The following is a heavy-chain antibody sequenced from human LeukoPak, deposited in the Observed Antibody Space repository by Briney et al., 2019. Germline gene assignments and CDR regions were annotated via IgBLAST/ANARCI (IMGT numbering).Heavy chain of an antibody. Sequence: SQTLSLTCTVSGGSISSGSYYWSWIRQPAGKGLEWIGRIYTSGSTNYNPSLKSRVTISVDTSKNQFSLKLSSVTAADTAVYYCARGRGYYYDFDVWGRGTTVTVSS. J-gene: IGHJ6*03. D-gene: IGHD3-10*01. CDR1: GGSISSGSYY. CDR3: ARGRGYYYDFDV. CDR2: IYTSGST. V-gene: IGHV4-61*02.